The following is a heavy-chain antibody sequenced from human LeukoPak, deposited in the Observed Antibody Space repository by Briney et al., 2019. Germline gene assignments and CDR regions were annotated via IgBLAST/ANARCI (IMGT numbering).Heavy chain of an antibody. CDR2: ISYDGSNK. CDR3: ARDWGSYESGHTDDY. V-gene: IGHV3-30-3*01. D-gene: IGHD3-16*01. CDR1: GFSFSVYA. Sequence: PGGSLRLSCAASGFSFSVYAMHWVRQAPGKGLEWVALISYDGSNKYYADSVKGRFTISRDNSKNTLYLQMNSLRAEDTAMYYCARDWGSYESGHTDDYWGQGTLVTVSS. J-gene: IGHJ4*02.